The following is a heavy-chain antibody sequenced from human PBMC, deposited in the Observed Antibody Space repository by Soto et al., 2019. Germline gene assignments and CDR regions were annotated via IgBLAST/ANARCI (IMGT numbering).Heavy chain of an antibody. D-gene: IGHD3-16*02. CDR1: GGTFSSYA. CDR3: ARAINELRDDYVWGGYRDATFDY. V-gene: IGHV1-69*01. CDR2: IIPIFGTA. Sequence: QVQLVQSGAEVKKPGSSVKVSCKASGGTFSSYAISWVRQAPGQGLEWMGGIIPIFGTANYAQKLQGRVTITADESTSNAYMELSSLISEDTAVYYDARAINELRDDYVWGGYRDATFDYWGQGTLVTVSS. J-gene: IGHJ4*02.